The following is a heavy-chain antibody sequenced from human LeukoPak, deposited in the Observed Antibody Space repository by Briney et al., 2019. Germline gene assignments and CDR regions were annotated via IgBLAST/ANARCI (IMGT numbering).Heavy chain of an antibody. CDR3: ARDRYCGGDCTPGAFDI. Sequence: SKTLSLTCTVSGGSLSSYYWSWIRQPPGKGLEWVGYIYYSGSTNYNPFLKSRVTISVDTSKNQFSLKLSSVTAADTAVYYCARDRYCGGDCTPGAFDIWGQGTMVTVSS. D-gene: IGHD2-21*02. CDR2: IYYSGST. CDR1: GGSLSSYY. V-gene: IGHV4-59*01. J-gene: IGHJ3*02.